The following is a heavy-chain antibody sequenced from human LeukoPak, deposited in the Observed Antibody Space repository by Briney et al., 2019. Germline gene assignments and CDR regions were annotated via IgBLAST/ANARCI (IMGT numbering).Heavy chain of an antibody. CDR3: ARDGAYDSSGYWKDWFDP. D-gene: IGHD3-22*01. Sequence: SETLSLTCTVSGGSISSYYWSWIRQPPGKGLEWIGYIYYSGSTNYNPSLKSRVTISVDTSKNQFSLKLSSVTAADTAVYYCARDGAYDSSGYWKDWFDPWGQGTLVTVSS. CDR2: IYYSGST. V-gene: IGHV4-59*01. CDR1: GGSISSYY. J-gene: IGHJ5*02.